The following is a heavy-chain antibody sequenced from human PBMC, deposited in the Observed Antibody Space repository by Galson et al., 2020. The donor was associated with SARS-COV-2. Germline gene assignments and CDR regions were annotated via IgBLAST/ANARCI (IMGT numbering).Heavy chain of an antibody. CDR3: ARGGYNSATPYDYHYMDV. CDR2: GHRSGTT. J-gene: IGHJ6*03. Sequence: SETLSLTCGVYGGSFSTFYWNWIRQPPGKGLEWIGEGHRSGTTNYNPSLKSRVTISLDTSKNQFSLKLSSVTAADTAVYYCARGGYNSATPYDYHYMDVWGKGTTVIVSS. CDR1: GGSFSTFY. D-gene: IGHD6-25*01. V-gene: IGHV4-34*01.